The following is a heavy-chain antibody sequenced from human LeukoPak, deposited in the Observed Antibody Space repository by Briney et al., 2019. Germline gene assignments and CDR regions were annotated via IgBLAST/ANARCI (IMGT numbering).Heavy chain of an antibody. Sequence: GGSLRLSCEDSGFTFRSYEMNWVRQAPGKGLEWVSSISSSSSYIYYADSVKGRFTISRVNAKNSLYLQMNSLRAEDTAVYYCAREAVWFGESIPPYYYYYMDVWGKGTTVTVSS. J-gene: IGHJ6*03. V-gene: IGHV3-21*01. D-gene: IGHD3-10*01. CDR3: AREAVWFGESIPPYYYYYMDV. CDR1: GFTFRSYE. CDR2: ISSSSSYI.